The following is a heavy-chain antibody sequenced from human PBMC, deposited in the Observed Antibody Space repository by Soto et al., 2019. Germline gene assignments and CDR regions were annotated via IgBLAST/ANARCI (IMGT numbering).Heavy chain of an antibody. J-gene: IGHJ4*02. CDR3: ARVREYSYGYN. CDR1: GYTFTSYA. D-gene: IGHD5-18*01. CDR2: INAGNGNT. V-gene: IGHV1-3*01. Sequence: ASVKVSCKASGYTFTSYAMHWVRQAPGQRLEWMGWINAGNGNTKYSQKFQGRVTITRDTSASTAYMELSSLRSEDTAVYYCARVREYSYGYNGGQGTLVPVSS.